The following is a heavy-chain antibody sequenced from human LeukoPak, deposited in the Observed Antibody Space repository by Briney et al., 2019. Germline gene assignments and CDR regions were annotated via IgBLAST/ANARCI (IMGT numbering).Heavy chain of an antibody. Sequence: GGSLRLSCAASGFTFSYYGMHWVRQAPGKGLEWVAFIRYDGSYNYYADSVKGRFTISRDNSKNTLYLQMNSLRAEDTAVYYCSGARGSSGWYSDYYYYYMDVWGKGTTVTISS. J-gene: IGHJ6*03. CDR1: GFTFSYYG. CDR3: SGARGSSGWYSDYYYYYMDV. D-gene: IGHD6-19*01. V-gene: IGHV3-30*02. CDR2: IRYDGSYN.